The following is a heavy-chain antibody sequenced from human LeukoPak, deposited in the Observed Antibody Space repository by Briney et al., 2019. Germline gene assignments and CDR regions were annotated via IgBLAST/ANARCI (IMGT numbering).Heavy chain of an antibody. J-gene: IGHJ4*02. V-gene: IGHV4-4*07. CDR1: GGPISNYY. CDR3: ARDNRYCSGGTCYSGQDY. CDR2: IYASGTT. D-gene: IGHD2-15*01. Sequence: PSETLSLTCTVSGGPISNYYWNWIRQPAGKGLEWIGRIYASGTTNYNPSLKSRVTMSLDTSKSQFSLILSSVTAADTAVYYCARDNRYCSGGTCYSGQDYWGQGTLVTVSS.